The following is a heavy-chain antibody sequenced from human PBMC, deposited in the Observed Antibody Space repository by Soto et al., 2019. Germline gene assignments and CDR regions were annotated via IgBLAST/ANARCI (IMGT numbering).Heavy chain of an antibody. CDR2: INHSGST. V-gene: IGHV4-34*01. CDR1: CGSFIGYY. D-gene: IGHD5-18*01. CDR3: ARARGYSYGYYFDY. J-gene: IGHJ4*02. Sequence: SETLSLTCAFYCGSFIGYYWSWIRQPPGKGLEWIGEINHSGSTNYNPSLKSRVTISVDTSKNQFSLKLSSVTAADTAVYYCARARGYSYGYYFDYWGQGTLVTVSS.